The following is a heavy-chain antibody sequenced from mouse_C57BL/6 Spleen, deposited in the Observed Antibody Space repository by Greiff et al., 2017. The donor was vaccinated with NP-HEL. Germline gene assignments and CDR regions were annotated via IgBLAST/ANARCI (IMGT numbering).Heavy chain of an antibody. CDR2: INYDGSST. J-gene: IGHJ3*01. CDR1: GFTFSDYY. Sequence: DAKLVESEGGLVQPGSSMKLSCTASGFTFSDYYMAWVRQVPEKGLEWVANINYDGSSTYYLDSLKSRFIISRDNAKNILYLQMSSLKSEDTATYYCARPDGYYGFFAYWGQGTLVTVSA. D-gene: IGHD2-3*01. V-gene: IGHV5-16*01. CDR3: ARPDGYYGFFAY.